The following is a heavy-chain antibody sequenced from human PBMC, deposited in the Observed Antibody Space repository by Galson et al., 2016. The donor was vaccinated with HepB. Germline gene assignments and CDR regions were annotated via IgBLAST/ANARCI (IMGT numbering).Heavy chain of an antibody. D-gene: IGHD4-17*01. Sequence: SLRLSCAASGFTFSSYGMHWVRQAPGKGLKWVAVIWYDGSNKQFADSVKGRFTSSRDNSKNTVYLQMNSLRAEDTAVYYCARGDYGAYFPFGMDVWGQGATVTVSS. CDR3: ARGDYGAYFPFGMDV. J-gene: IGHJ6*02. CDR2: IWYDGSNK. CDR1: GFTFSSYG. V-gene: IGHV3-33*01.